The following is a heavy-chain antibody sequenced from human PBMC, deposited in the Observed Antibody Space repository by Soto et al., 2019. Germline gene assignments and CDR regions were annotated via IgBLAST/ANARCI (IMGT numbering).Heavy chain of an antibody. CDR3: ASYGYTVTQSYYYGMDF. CDR1: GGSISRYY. V-gene: IGHV4-59*01. J-gene: IGHJ6*02. Sequence: QVQLQESGPGLVKPSETLSLTCTVSGGSISRYYWSWIRQPPGKGLEWIGHIYYSGSTNYNPSLKGRVTISLDTSKSQFSLKLSSVTAADTSVYYCASYGYTVTQSYYYGMDFWGQGTTVTVSS. D-gene: IGHD4-4*01. CDR2: IYYSGST.